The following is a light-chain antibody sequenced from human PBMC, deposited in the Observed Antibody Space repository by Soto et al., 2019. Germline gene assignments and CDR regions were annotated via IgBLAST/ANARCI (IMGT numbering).Light chain of an antibody. CDR3: QQYGSLWT. J-gene: IGKJ1*01. Sequence: EIVLTQSPGTLSLSPGERATLSCRASQSVSSSYLAWYQQKPGQAPRLLIYGASSRATVIPDRFSGSGSGTDFTLTISRLEPEDFAMYYCQQYGSLWTFGQGTKVEIK. CDR1: QSVSSSY. V-gene: IGKV3-20*01. CDR2: GAS.